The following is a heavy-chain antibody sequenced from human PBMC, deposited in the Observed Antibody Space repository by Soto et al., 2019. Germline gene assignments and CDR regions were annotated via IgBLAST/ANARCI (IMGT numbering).Heavy chain of an antibody. CDR1: GFTFSNYV. V-gene: IGHV3-23*01. D-gene: IGHD2-21*02. CDR3: AKGRYCGGDCYSYFHY. CDR2: ISGSGGAT. J-gene: IGHJ4*02. Sequence: EVQLLESGGGLVQPGGSLRLSCAASGFTFSNYVMTWVRQAPGKGLEWVSAISGSGGATSYADSVKGRFTISRDNSKNTVSLQMNSLRAEDTAVYYCAKGRYCGGDCYSYFHYWGQGTLVTVSS.